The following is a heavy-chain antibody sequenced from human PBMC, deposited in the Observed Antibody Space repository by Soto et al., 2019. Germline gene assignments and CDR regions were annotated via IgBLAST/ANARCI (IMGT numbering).Heavy chain of an antibody. D-gene: IGHD2-2*01. CDR1: VFTLSSYA. CDR2: VIPIFGTA. CDR3: PREHSYAPYNWFDP. J-gene: IGHJ5*02. V-gene: IGHV1-69*13. Sequence: SVKVSCNSSVFTLSSYAISWVRQAPGQGLEWMGGVIPIFGTANYAQKFQGRVTITADESTITAYMELSSLRSEHTAVYYCPREHSYAPYNWFDPSGQGTLVTVSS.